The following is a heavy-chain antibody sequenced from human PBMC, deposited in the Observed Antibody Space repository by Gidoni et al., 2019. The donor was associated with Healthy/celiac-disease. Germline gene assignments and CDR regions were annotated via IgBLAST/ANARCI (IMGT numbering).Heavy chain of an antibody. CDR3: AHSTTIFGVVGKGWFDP. J-gene: IGHJ5*02. V-gene: IGHV2-5*02. D-gene: IGHD3-3*01. CDR1: GFSLSTSGVG. CDR2: IYWDDDK. Sequence: QITLKESGPTLVKPTQTLTLTCTFSGFSLSTSGVGVGWIRQPPGKALEWLALIYWDDDKRYSPSLKSRLTITKDTSKNQVVLTMTNMDPVDTATYYCAHSTTIFGVVGKGWFDPWGQGTLVTVSS.